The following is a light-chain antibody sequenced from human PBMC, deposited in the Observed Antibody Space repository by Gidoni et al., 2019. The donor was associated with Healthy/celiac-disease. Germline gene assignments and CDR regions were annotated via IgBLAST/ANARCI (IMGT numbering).Light chain of an antibody. CDR1: SSNIGAGYD. CDR3: QSYDSSLSGLGV. J-gene: IGLJ3*02. V-gene: IGLV1-40*01. Sequence: QSVLTQPPSVSGAPGQRVTISCTGSSSNIGAGYDVHWYQQRPGTAPKLLSYGNSNRPSGVPDRFSGSKSGTSASLAISGLQAEEEADYYCQSYDSSLSGLGVFGGGTKLTVL. CDR2: GNS.